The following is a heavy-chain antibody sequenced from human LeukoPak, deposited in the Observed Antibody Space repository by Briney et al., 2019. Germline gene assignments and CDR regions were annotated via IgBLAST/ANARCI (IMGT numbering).Heavy chain of an antibody. CDR2: IYYSGST. J-gene: IGHJ4*02. D-gene: IGHD6-19*01. CDR3: ARRIVVAGAKDHLDY. Sequence: SETLSLTCTVSGGSISRSSYYWGWIRQPPGKGLEWIGSIYYSGSTYYNPSLKSRVTISVDTSKNQFSLKLNSVTAADTAVYYCARRIVVAGAKDHLDYWGQGTLVTVSS. CDR1: GGSISRSSYY. V-gene: IGHV4-39*01.